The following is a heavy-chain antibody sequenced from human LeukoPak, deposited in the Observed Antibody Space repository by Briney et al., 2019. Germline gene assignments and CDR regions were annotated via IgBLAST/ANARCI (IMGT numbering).Heavy chain of an antibody. J-gene: IGHJ4*02. V-gene: IGHV3-30*02. CDR2: IGYDGRNK. CDR3: ARDLIRFLEWLLDY. Sequence: GGSLRLSCAASGFTFSSYGIHWVRQAPGKGLEWVTFIGYDGRNKYYADSVKGRFTISRDNSKNTLYLQMNSLRAEDTAVYYCARDLIRFLEWLLDYWGQGTLVTVSS. D-gene: IGHD3-3*01. CDR1: GFTFSSYG.